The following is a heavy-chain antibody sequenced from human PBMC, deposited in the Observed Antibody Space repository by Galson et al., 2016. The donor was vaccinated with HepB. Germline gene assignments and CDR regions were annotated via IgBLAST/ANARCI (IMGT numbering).Heavy chain of an antibody. CDR2: IYSSGNT. V-gene: IGHV3-66*01. CDR1: GFTVSRNY. D-gene: IGHD5-18*01. Sequence: SLRLSCAASGFTVSRNYMSWVRQAPGKGLECVSVIYSSGNTYYAASVKGRFTISRDNSKNALYLQMNNLRAEDTAVYYCARKTDTAAPGDYWGQGTLVTVSS. J-gene: IGHJ4*02. CDR3: ARKTDTAAPGDY.